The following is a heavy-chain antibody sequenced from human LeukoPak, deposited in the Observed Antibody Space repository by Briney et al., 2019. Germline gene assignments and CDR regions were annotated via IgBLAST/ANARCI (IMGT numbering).Heavy chain of an antibody. D-gene: IGHD2-15*01. J-gene: IGHJ4*02. V-gene: IGHV1-24*01. CDR2: FDPEDGET. CDR1: GYTLTELS. Sequence: GASVKVSCKVSGYTLTELSMHWVRQAPGKGLEWMGGFDPEDGETIYAQKFQGRLTMTEDTSTDTAYMELSSLRSEDTAVYYCATSGYCSGGSCYSTLGYWGQGTLVTVSS. CDR3: ATSGYCSGGSCYSTLGY.